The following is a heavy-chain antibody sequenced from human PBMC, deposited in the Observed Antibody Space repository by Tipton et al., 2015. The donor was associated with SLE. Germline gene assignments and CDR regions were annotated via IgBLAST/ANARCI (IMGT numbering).Heavy chain of an antibody. V-gene: IGHV5-51*03. D-gene: IGHD3-10*01. CDR2: IYPGDSDA. Sequence: VQLVQSGAEVKKPGESLRISCKGSGYSFTTYWIGWVRQMPGKGLEWMGIIYPGDSDARYSPSFQGQVTISADKSISTAYLQWSGLKASDPAIYCCARRGIATQAFGIIIVGAFDIGGQGTRVTVPS. J-gene: IGHJ3*02. CDR3: ARRGIATQAFGIIIVGAFDI. CDR1: GYSFTTYW.